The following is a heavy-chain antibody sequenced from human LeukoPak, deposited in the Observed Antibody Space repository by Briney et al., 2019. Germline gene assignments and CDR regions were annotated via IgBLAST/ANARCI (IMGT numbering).Heavy chain of an antibody. CDR3: VRDYGVWFGEHYYYNGMDV. CDR2: FYTSGIA. CDR1: GGSISSPY. V-gene: IGHV4-4*07. Sequence: PSETLSPTCTVSGGSISSPYWTWIRQPAGKGLEWIGRFYTSGIANYNPSLKSRVTMSVDTSKNQFSLKVTSVTAADTAIYYCVRDYGVWFGEHYYYNGMDVWGQGISVTVSS. D-gene: IGHD3-10*01. J-gene: IGHJ6*02.